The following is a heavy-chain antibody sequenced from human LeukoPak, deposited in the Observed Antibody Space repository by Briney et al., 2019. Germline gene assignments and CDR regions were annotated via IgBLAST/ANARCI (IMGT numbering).Heavy chain of an antibody. V-gene: IGHV1-8*03. J-gene: IGHJ4*02. D-gene: IGHD6-13*01. CDR1: GYTFTGYY. CDR2: MNPNSGNT. Sequence: ASVKVSCKASGYTFTGYYVHWVRQAPGQGLEWMGWMNPNSGNTGYAQKFQGRVTITRNTSISTAYMELSSLRSEDTAVYYCAKIAAAGSEYYFDYWGQGTLVTVSS. CDR3: AKIAAAGSEYYFDY.